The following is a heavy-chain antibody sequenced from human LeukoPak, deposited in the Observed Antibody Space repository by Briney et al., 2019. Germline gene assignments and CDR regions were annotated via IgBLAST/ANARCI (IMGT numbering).Heavy chain of an antibody. CDR3: ARDNGRNGFDI. V-gene: IGHV3-74*01. J-gene: IGHJ3*02. Sequence: PGGSLRLSCAASGFTFSSYWMHWVRQAPGKGLVWVSRISSDGSRISCADSVKGRFTISRDDAKKTLDLQMNSLRAEDTAVYFCARDNGRNGFDIWGQGTMVTVSS. CDR2: ISSDGSRI. CDR1: GFTFSSYW.